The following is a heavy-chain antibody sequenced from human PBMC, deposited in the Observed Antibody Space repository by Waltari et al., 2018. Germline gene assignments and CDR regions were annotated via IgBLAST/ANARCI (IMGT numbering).Heavy chain of an antibody. D-gene: IGHD2-2*01. V-gene: IGHV6-1*01. CDR2: TYYRSKWYD. CDR3: ARSAAASRGMNFDY. Sequence: QVQLQQSGPGLVKPSQTLSLTCAISGDSVSSNSATWNWIRQSPSRGLEWLGRTYYRSKWYDDYAVSVTSRITINPDTSKNQFSLHLNSVTPEDTAVYYCARSAAASRGMNFDYWGQGTLVTVSS. CDR1: GDSVSSNSAT. J-gene: IGHJ4*02.